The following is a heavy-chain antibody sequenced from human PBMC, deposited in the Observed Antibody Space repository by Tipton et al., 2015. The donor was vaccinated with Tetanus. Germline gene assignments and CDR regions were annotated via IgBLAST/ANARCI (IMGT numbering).Heavy chain of an antibody. CDR3: ARAHCTDGVCNFDF. CDR2: IYPGDSDT. J-gene: IGHJ4*02. V-gene: IGHV5-51*01. Sequence: QLVQSGGEVKKPGESLKISCKGSGYIFNNYWIGWVRQKTGKGLARIGIIYPGDSDTRYSPSFQGQATISVDKSINTAYLQWSSLKASDTSMFYCARAHCTDGVCNFDFWGQGALVTVAS. D-gene: IGHD2-8*01. CDR1: GYIFNNYW.